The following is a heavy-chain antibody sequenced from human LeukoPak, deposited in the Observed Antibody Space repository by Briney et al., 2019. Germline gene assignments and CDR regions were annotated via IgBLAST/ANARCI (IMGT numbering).Heavy chain of an antibody. CDR3: ARVDSSNWYEYRGYFDY. V-gene: IGHV4-61*01. Sequence: SETLSLTCTVSGDSISSGSYYWSWIRQPPGKGLEWIGHVYYSGSTNYNPSLKSRVTISVDTSKNQFSLKLSSVTAADTAVYYCARVDSSNWYEYRGYFDYWGQGTLVTVSS. J-gene: IGHJ4*02. D-gene: IGHD6-13*01. CDR1: GDSISSGSYY. CDR2: VYYSGST.